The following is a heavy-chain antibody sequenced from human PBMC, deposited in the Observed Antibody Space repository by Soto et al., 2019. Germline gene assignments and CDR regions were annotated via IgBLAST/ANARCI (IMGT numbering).Heavy chain of an antibody. D-gene: IGHD6-19*01. Sequence: GGALRLSCAASGFTFDDHAMHWGRQGPGKGLELVSGISWNSGTIVYADSVKGRFTISRENTKNYLYLQMDSLRREDTALYYCAKDINSTGWYFGLDLWGQGTTVTVSS. CDR1: GFTFDDHA. J-gene: IGHJ6*02. CDR2: ISWNSGTI. V-gene: IGHV3-9*01. CDR3: AKDINSTGWYFGLDL.